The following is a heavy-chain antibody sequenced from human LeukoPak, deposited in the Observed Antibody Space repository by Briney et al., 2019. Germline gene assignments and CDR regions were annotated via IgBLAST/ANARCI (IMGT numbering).Heavy chain of an antibody. Sequence: PSETLSLTCTVSGGSISRYYWSWIRQPAGKGLEWVGRIYTSGSTNYNPSLKSRVTMSVDTSKNQFSPKLSSVTDADTTVYYCARASTGIAAAGTRGYFDYWGQGTLVTVSS. J-gene: IGHJ4*02. V-gene: IGHV4-4*07. CDR2: IYTSGST. CDR1: GGSISRYY. CDR3: ARASTGIAAAGTRGYFDY. D-gene: IGHD6-13*01.